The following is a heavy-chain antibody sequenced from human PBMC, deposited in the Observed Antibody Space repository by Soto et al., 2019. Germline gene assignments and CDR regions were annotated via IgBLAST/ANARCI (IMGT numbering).Heavy chain of an antibody. Sequence: SETLSFTCTVSGGSISSFYWSWIRQPPRNGLECIEYIYYSGSTNYNPSLKSRVTISVDTSKNQFSLKLSSVTAADTAVYYCARAGYSGYDYHYYYYYMDVWGKGTTVT. V-gene: IGHV4-59*08. CDR3: ARAGYSGYDYHYYYYYMDV. CDR1: GGSISSFY. J-gene: IGHJ6*03. D-gene: IGHD5-12*01. CDR2: IYYSGST.